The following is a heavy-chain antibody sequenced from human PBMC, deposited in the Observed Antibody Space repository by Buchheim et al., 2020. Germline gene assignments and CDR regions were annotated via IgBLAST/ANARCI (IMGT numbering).Heavy chain of an antibody. Sequence: QVQLVRSGAEVKKPGSSVKVSCKASGGTFSSYTISWVRQAPGQGLEWMGRIIPILGIANYAQKFQGRVTITADKSTSTAYMELSSLRSEDTAVYYCARDRFGGVGYCSGGSCSGLWGQGTL. V-gene: IGHV1-69*08. D-gene: IGHD2-15*01. CDR1: GGTFSSYT. J-gene: IGHJ4*02. CDR2: IIPILGIA. CDR3: ARDRFGGVGYCSGGSCSGL.